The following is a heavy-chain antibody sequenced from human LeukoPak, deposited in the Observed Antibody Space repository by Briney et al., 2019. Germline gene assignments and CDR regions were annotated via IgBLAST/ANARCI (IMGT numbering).Heavy chain of an antibody. V-gene: IGHV1-18*01. CDR1: GYTFTSYG. J-gene: IGHJ4*02. CDR3: ARDWGYCSGGSCPNFDY. CDR2: ISAYNGNT. Sequence: GASVKVSCKASGYTFTSYGISWVRQAPGQGLEWMGWISAYNGNTNYAQKLQGRVTMTTDTSTSTAYMELRRLRSDDTAVYYCARDWGYCSGGSCPNFDYWGQGTLVTVSS. D-gene: IGHD2-15*01.